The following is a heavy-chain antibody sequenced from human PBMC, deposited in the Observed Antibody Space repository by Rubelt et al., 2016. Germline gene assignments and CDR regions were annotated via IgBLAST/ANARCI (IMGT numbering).Heavy chain of an antibody. CDR2: ISNDGNNL. CDR1: GFTFSSHN. J-gene: IGHJ4*02. V-gene: IGHV3-30*04. Sequence: GFTFSSHNMHWVRQAPGKGLEAVAVISNDGNNLEYADSVQGRFTISRDNSKNTLYLQMNSLRAEDTAVYYCAKDAGCSGGSCGGNDYWGQGTLVTVSS. CDR3: AKDAGCSGGSCGGNDY. D-gene: IGHD2-15*01.